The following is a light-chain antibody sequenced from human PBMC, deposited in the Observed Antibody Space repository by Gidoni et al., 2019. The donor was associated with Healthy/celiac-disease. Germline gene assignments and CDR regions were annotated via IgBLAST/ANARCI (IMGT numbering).Light chain of an antibody. CDR2: GAS. CDR3: QQYNNWPPWT. J-gene: IGKJ1*01. Sequence: EIVMTQSPATLSVSAGERATLSCRASQSVSSNLAWYQQKPGQAPRLLIYGASTRATGIPARFSGSGSGTEFTLTLGSLQSEDLAVYYCQQYNNWPPWTFGQGTKVEIK. CDR1: QSVSSN. V-gene: IGKV3-15*01.